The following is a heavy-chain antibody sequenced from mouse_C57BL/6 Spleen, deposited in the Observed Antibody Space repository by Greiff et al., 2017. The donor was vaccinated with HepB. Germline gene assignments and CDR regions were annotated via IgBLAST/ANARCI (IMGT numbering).Heavy chain of an antibody. CDR2: ILPGSGST. Sequence: QVQLQQSGAELMKPGASVKLSCKATGYTFTGYWIEWVKQRPGHGLEWIGEILPGSGSTNYNEKFKGKATFTADTSSNTAYMQLSSLTTEDSAIYYCAKKAYYSNSGWFAYWGQGTLVTVSA. CDR3: AKKAYYSNSGWFAY. J-gene: IGHJ3*01. V-gene: IGHV1-9*01. D-gene: IGHD2-5*01. CDR1: GYTFTGYW.